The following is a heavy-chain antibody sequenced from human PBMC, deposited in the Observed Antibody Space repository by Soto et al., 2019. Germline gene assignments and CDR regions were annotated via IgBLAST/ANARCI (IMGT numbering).Heavy chain of an antibody. J-gene: IGHJ1*01. V-gene: IGHV1-24*01. CDR3: VTEASSEYFNR. Sequence: ASVKVSCKASGYTFTGYYMHWVRQAPGQGLEWMGGFDPEYGETSHAQEFQGRVIMTEDTSSDTAFMELFSLRSEDTAMYNCVTEASSEYFNRWGQGTLVTVSS. D-gene: IGHD3-10*01. CDR1: GYTFTGYY. CDR2: FDPEYGET.